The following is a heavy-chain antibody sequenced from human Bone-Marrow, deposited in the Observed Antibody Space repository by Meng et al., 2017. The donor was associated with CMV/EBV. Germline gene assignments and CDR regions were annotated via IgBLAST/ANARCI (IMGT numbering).Heavy chain of an antibody. J-gene: IGHJ6*02. CDR3: ARVPRSPSGDYGMDV. CDR1: GGTFKSFT. Sequence: ASVKVSCKVSGGTFKSFTITWVRQAPGQGLEWMGWISAYNGNTNYAQKLQGRVTMTTDTSTSTAYMELRSLRSDDTAVYYCARVPRSPSGDYGMDVWGQGTTVTVSS. V-gene: IGHV1-18*01. D-gene: IGHD2-15*01. CDR2: ISAYNGNT.